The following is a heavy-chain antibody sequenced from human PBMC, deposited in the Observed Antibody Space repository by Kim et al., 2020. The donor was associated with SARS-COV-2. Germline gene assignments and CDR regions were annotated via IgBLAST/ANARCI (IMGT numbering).Heavy chain of an antibody. D-gene: IGHD2-15*01. CDR1: GGPVTNYA. V-gene: IGHV1-69*13. J-gene: IGHJ4*02. CDR3: VRGEQHVVQRGYSFDH. Sequence: SVKVSCRASGGPVTNYAFSWVRQVPGQGLEWMGEIIPLFDTSSYAPKFQGRVTISADDSLQTAYLELRSLSSDDTAMYYCVRGEQHVVQRGYSFDHWGPGTLVTVSS. CDR2: IIPLFDTS.